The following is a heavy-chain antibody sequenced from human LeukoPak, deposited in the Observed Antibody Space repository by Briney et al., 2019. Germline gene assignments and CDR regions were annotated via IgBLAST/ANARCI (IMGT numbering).Heavy chain of an antibody. CDR1: GFTLSNFG. Sequence: GGSLRLSCAASGFTLSNFGMHWVRQAPGKGLEWVAFVRPDGSSNYYADSVKGRFTISRDISKNTLYLQMNGLRAEDTASYYCAKDQAGTWGLDYWGQGTLVTVSS. J-gene: IGHJ4*02. D-gene: IGHD3-10*01. CDR2: VRPDGSSN. V-gene: IGHV3-30*02. CDR3: AKDQAGTWGLDY.